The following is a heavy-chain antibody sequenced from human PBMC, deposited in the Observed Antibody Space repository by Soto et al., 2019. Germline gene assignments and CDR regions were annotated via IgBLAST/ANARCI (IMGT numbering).Heavy chain of an antibody. V-gene: IGHV3-30*18. CDR1: GFTFSSYG. CDR3: AKGKGAYYDFWSGYHYYYYGMDV. J-gene: IGHJ6*02. CDR2: ISYDGSNK. D-gene: IGHD3-3*01. Sequence: GGSLRLSCAASGFTFSSYGMHWFRQAPGKGLEWVAVISYDGSNKYYADSVKGRFTISRDNSKNTLYLQMNSLRAEDTAVYYCAKGKGAYYDFWSGYHYYYYGMDVWGQGTTVTVSS.